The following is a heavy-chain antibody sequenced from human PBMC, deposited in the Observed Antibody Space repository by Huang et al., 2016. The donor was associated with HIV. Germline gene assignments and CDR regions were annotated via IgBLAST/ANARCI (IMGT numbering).Heavy chain of an antibody. V-gene: IGHV1-8*01. Sequence: QIQLAQSGAEVKKPGASVTVSCKASGYTFTNYAINWVRQASGRGLEWQGWRNPKSGNVGYTKKFQGRVAILRNSSINTSYLEVTSLTSEDTAVYYCARGFGINYNHEAFDVWGQGTMVTVSS. D-gene: IGHD3-10*01. CDR2: RNPKSGNV. CDR1: GYTFTNYA. J-gene: IGHJ3*01. CDR3: ARGFGINYNHEAFDV.